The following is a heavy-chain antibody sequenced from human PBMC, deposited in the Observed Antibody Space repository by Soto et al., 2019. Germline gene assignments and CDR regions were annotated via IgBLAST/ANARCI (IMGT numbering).Heavy chain of an antibody. J-gene: IGHJ6*01. CDR2: ASYDGSNQ. V-gene: IGHV3-30*03. Sequence: QVQLVESGGGVVQPGRSLRLSCAASGFTFSNYGMHWVRQAPGKGLEWVAVASYDGSNQYYADSVKGRFTISRDNSKNTLYLQMKSLRAEDTAVYYCASGKKKLFALRYYYGLDVWGQGTTVTVSA. D-gene: IGHD2-21*01. CDR3: ASGKKKLFALRYYYGLDV. CDR1: GFTFSNYG.